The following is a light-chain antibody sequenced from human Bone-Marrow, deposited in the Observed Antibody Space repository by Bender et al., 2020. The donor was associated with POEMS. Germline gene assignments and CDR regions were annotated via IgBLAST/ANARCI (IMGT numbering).Light chain of an antibody. CDR1: NSDVGSYNL. Sequence: QSALTQPASVSGSPGQSITISCTGTNSDVGSYNLVSWYQLHPDRAPKLMIYEVNKRPSGVSNRFSGSKSGNTASLTVFGLQAEDEADYYCSSYTTITTHVFGTGTKVTVL. J-gene: IGLJ1*01. CDR2: EVN. CDR3: SSYTTITTHV. V-gene: IGLV2-14*02.